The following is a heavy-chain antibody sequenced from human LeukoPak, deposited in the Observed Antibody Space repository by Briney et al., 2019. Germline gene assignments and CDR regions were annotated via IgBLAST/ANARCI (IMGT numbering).Heavy chain of an antibody. CDR1: GFTLSSFM. CDR3: ARDWSGSLDF. Sequence: GGSLRLSCAASGFTLSSFMMHWVRQAPGKGVVWVSHITSDGRTTRYADSVKGRFTISRDNAKNTLYLQMNSLRAEDTAVYYCARDWSGSLDFWGQGTLVTVSS. J-gene: IGHJ4*02. V-gene: IGHV3-74*01. CDR2: ITSDGRTT. D-gene: IGHD1-26*01.